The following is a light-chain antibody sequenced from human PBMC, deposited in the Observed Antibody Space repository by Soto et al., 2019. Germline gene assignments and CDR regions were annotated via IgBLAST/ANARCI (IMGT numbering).Light chain of an antibody. V-gene: IGKV1-5*01. Sequence: DIQMTQSPSTLSASMGDRVTITCRASQSISTWLAWYQQEPGKAPKLLIYDASSLQNGVPSRFSGSGSGTEFTFTIISLQPDDLATYYCQHYSVYPWTFGHGTKVEI. CDR2: DAS. CDR1: QSISTW. CDR3: QHYSVYPWT. J-gene: IGKJ1*01.